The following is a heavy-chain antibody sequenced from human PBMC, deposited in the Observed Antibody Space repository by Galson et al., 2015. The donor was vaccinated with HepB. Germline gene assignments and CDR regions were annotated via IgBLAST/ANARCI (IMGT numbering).Heavy chain of an antibody. CDR3: ARVPMTTVLLSDN. Sequence: SLRLSCAASGFPFRIYSMNWVRQAPGKGLEWISYISSSSSTIYYADSAKGRFTISRGNAKNSLYLQMNSLSAEDTAVYYCARVPMTTVLLSDNWGQGTLGTVSS. V-gene: IGHV3-48*04. J-gene: IGHJ4*02. D-gene: IGHD4-17*01. CDR1: GFPFRIYS. CDR2: ISSSSSTI.